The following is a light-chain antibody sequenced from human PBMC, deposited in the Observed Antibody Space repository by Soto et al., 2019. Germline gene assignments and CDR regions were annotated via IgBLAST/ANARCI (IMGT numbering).Light chain of an antibody. CDR3: QQCNSYSLT. CDR2: DAS. Sequence: DSQMTQSLATLSAPVGERATTTCLSSQSISNRLAWYQQKPGKAPKLLIYDASILESGVPSRFSGSGSGTEFTLAINSLQPDDFATYYCQQCNSYSLTFGQGTKVDIK. V-gene: IGKV1-5*01. CDR1: QSISNR. J-gene: IGKJ1*01.